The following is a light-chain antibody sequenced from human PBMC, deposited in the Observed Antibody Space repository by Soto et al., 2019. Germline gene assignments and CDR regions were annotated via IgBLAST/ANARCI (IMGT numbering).Light chain of an antibody. J-gene: IGLJ1*01. Sequence: QSVLTQPPSASGSPGQSVTISCTGTSSDVGGYNYVSWYQQHPGKAPKLMIYEVSKRPSGVPDRFSGSKSGNTASLTVSGLQAEDEADYYCSSYSASNNFVFGTGNKVTVL. CDR3: SSYSASNNFV. V-gene: IGLV2-8*01. CDR2: EVS. CDR1: SSDVGGYNY.